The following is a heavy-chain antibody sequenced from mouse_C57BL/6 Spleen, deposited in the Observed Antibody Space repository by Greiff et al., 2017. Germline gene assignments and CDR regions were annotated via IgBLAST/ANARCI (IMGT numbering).Heavy chain of an antibody. J-gene: IGHJ2*01. Sequence: VQVVESGAELVKPGASVKLSCKASGYTFTEYTIHWVQQRSGQGLEWIGGFYPGSGSIKYNEKFKDKATLTADKSSSTAYMELIRLTSEDSAVYFCARHEKGETAQATLDYWGQGTTLTVSS. D-gene: IGHD3-2*02. CDR1: GYTFTEYT. V-gene: IGHV1-62-2*01. CDR2: FYPGSGSI. CDR3: ARHEKGETAQATLDY.